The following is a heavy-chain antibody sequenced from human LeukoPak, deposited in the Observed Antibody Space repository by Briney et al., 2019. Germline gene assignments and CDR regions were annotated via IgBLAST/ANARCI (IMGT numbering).Heavy chain of an antibody. CDR3: AKVGSLHYYFDY. D-gene: IGHD6-13*01. Sequence: GGSLRLSCAASGFTFSSYAMSWVRQAPGKGLEWVSAISGSGGSTYYPDSVKGRFTISRDNSKNTLYLQMNSLRAEDTAVYYCAKVGSLHYYFDYWGQGTLVTVSS. V-gene: IGHV3-23*01. CDR2: ISGSGGST. J-gene: IGHJ4*02. CDR1: GFTFSSYA.